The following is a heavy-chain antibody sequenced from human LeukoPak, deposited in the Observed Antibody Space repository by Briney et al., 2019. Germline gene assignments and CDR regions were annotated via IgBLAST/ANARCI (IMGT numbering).Heavy chain of an antibody. J-gene: IGHJ4*02. V-gene: IGHV4-30-4*01. CDR2: IYYSGST. CDR3: ARHDRIIASPLV. Sequence: SETLSLTCTVSGGSISSGDYYWSWIRQPPGKGLEWIGYIYYSGSTYYNPSLKSRVSISVDTSKNQFSLNLSSVTAADTAVYYCARHDRIIASPLVWGQGTLVTVSS. CDR1: GGSISSGDYY. D-gene: IGHD6-13*01.